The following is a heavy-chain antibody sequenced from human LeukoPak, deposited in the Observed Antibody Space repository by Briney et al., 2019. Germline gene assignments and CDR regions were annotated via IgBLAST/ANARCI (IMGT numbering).Heavy chain of an antibody. D-gene: IGHD3-10*01. CDR1: GGSISSSSYY. J-gene: IGHJ4*02. V-gene: IGHV4-39*01. Sequence: SETLSLTCTVSGGSISSSSYYWGWIRQPPRKGLEWIGSIYYSGSTYYNPSLKSRVTISVDTSKNQFSLKLSSVTAADTAVYYCARLLSGGYYYGSGKSYDYWGQGTLVTVSS. CDR3: ARLLSGGYYYGSGKSYDY. CDR2: IYYSGST.